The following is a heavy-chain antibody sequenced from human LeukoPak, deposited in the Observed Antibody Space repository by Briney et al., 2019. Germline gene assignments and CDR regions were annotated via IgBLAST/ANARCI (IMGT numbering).Heavy chain of an antibody. D-gene: IGHD2/OR15-2a*01. CDR3: TTYNSRDAFDI. J-gene: IGHJ3*02. CDR2: IRSKSNGGTT. Sequence: PEGSLRLSCVASGFSVSNALMSWVRQAPGKGLEWVGRIRSKSNGGTTDYAAPVKGRFTISRDDSKNTLYLQMNSLKTDEDTAVYYCTTYNSRDAFDIWGQGTMVTVSP. CDR1: GFSVSNAL. V-gene: IGHV3-15*01.